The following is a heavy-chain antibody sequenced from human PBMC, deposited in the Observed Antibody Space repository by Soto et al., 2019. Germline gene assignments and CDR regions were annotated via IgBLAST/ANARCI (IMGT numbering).Heavy chain of an antibody. J-gene: IGHJ4*02. CDR1: GFTVSSNY. V-gene: IGHV3-66*01. CDR3: ARGRFGEDPY. CDR2: LYSGGTT. D-gene: IGHD3-10*01. Sequence: EVQLVESGGGLVQPGGSLRLSWAASGFTVSSNYMTWVRHAPGKGLEWVSLLYSGGTTHYADSVKGRFSISRDNPKNVLYRQMSSLRVEDTAMYYCARGRFGEDPYWGQGTLVTVS.